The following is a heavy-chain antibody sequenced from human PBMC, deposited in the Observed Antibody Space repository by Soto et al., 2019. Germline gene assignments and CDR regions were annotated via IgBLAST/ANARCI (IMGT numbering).Heavy chain of an antibody. CDR2: IIPIFGTA. CDR3: ASGYCSSTSCYWGWFDP. V-gene: IGHV1-69*06. D-gene: IGHD2-2*01. CDR1: GGTFSSYA. Sequence: SVKVSCKASGGTFSSYAISWVRQAPGQGLEWMGGIIPIFGTANYAQKFQGRVTITADKSTSTAYMELSSLRSEDTAVYYCASGYCSSTSCYWGWFDPWGQGTLVTVSS. J-gene: IGHJ5*02.